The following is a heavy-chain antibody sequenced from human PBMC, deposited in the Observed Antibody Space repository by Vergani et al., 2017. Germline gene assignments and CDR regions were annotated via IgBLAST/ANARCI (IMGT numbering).Heavy chain of an antibody. V-gene: IGHV5-51*01. CDR3: ACTTGDRYWYFDL. J-gene: IGHJ2*01. CDR1: GYTFTTYW. CDR2: IYPGDSDT. D-gene: IGHD7-27*01. Sequence: EVQLVRSGAEVKKPGESLKISCKGSGYTFTTYWIGWVRQMPGKGLEWMGIIYPGDSDTRYSPSFQGQVTISADKSVSTAYLQWSSLKASDTAIYYCACTTGDRYWYFDLWGRGTLVTVSS.